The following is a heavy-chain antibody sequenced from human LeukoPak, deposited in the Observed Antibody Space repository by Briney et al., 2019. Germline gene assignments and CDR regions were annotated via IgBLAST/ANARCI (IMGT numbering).Heavy chain of an antibody. CDR3: ARHGRKGSPLDY. Sequence: PSETLSLTCTVSGGSISSYYWSWIRQPPGKGLEWIGYIYYSGSTNYNPSLKSRVTISVDTSKNQFSLKLSSVTAADTAVYYCARHGRKGSPLDYWGQGTLVTVSS. V-gene: IGHV4-59*08. D-gene: IGHD2-15*01. CDR1: GGSISSYY. CDR2: IYYSGST. J-gene: IGHJ4*02.